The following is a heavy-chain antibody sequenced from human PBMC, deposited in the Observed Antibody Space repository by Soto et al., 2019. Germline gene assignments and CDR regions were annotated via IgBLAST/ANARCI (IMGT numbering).Heavy chain of an antibody. CDR2: ITGSVSEA. CDR1: GFIVSTYA. Sequence: EGSLRLSCAASGFIVSTYAMTWVRQAPGKGLEWVSGITGSVSEAHYADSVKGRFTISRDNSKNTVYLQMNSLRAEDTAIYYCAKLRFLEWLVNLDVWGQGTTVTVSS. J-gene: IGHJ6*02. CDR3: AKLRFLEWLVNLDV. V-gene: IGHV3-23*01. D-gene: IGHD3-3*01.